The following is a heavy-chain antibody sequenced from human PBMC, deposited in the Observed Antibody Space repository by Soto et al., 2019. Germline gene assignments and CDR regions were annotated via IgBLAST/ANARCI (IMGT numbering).Heavy chain of an antibody. CDR3: ARVRQYCSSTSCYPYGMDV. Sequence: SETLSLTCAVYGGSFSGYYWSWIRQPPGKGLEWIGEINHSGSTNYNPSLKSRVTISVDTSKNQFSLKLSSVTAADTALYYCARVRQYCSSTSCYPYGMDVWGQGTTVTVSS. V-gene: IGHV4-34*01. J-gene: IGHJ6*02. CDR1: GGSFSGYY. CDR2: INHSGST. D-gene: IGHD2-2*01.